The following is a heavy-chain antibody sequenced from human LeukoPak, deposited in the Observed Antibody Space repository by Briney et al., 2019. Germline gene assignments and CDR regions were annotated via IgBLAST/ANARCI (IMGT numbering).Heavy chain of an antibody. Sequence: GGSLRLSCAASGFTFSNAWMSWVRQAPGKGLEWVSYISSSSSTIYYADSVKGRFTISRDNAKNSLYLQMNSLRAEDTAVYYCVREVAGTIFDYWGQGTLVTVSS. CDR3: VREVAGTIFDY. CDR2: ISSSSSTI. V-gene: IGHV3-48*04. D-gene: IGHD6-19*01. CDR1: GFTFSNAW. J-gene: IGHJ4*02.